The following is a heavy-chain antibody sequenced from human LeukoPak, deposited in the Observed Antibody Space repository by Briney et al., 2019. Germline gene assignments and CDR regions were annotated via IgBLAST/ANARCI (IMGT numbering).Heavy chain of an antibody. CDR2: ITGSGIST. D-gene: IGHD4-17*01. CDR3: AKDNTKTTIDAFDI. Sequence: GGSLRLSCAASGFTFSNYAMTWFRQAPGKGLDWVSGITGSGISTYYADSVKGRFTISRDNSKNTLYLQMNTLRAEDTAIYYCAKDNTKTTIDAFDIWGQGTMVTVSS. CDR1: GFTFSNYA. V-gene: IGHV3-23*01. J-gene: IGHJ3*02.